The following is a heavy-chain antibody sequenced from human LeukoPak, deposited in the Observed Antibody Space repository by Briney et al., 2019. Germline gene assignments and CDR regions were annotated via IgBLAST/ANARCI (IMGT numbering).Heavy chain of an antibody. CDR3: ARVESYYVESWFDP. J-gene: IGHJ5*02. CDR2: IYYSGST. D-gene: IGHD1-26*01. CDR1: GGSISSYY. Sequence: SETLSLTCTVSGGSISSYYWSWIRQPPGKGLERIGYIYYSGSTNYNPSLKSRVTISVDTSKNQFSLKLSSVTAADTAVYHCARVESYYVESWFDPWGQGTLVTVSS. V-gene: IGHV4-59*01.